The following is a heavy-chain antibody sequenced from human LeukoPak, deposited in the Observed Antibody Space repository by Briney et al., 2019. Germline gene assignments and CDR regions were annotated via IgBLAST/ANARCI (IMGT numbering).Heavy chain of an antibody. CDR3: AKDRSRSYSSFDS. CDR1: GFTFSSYA. V-gene: IGHV3-23*01. CDR2: ISGSGGST. D-gene: IGHD6-19*01. J-gene: IGHJ4*02. Sequence: GGSLRLSCAASGFTFSSYAMSWVRQAPGKGLEWVSGISGSGGSTYYADSVKGRFTISRDNSKNTLYLQMNSLRTEDTAFYYCAKDRSRSYSSFDSWGQGTLVTVSS.